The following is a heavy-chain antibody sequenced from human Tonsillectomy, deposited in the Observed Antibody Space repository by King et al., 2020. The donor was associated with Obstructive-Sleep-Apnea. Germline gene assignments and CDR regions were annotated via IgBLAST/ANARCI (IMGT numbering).Heavy chain of an antibody. Sequence: VQLVESGGGLVQPGGSLRLSCAASGFTFRSYSMNWVRQAPGKGLEWVSYISSSSSTIYYADSLKGRFTISRENAKNSLYLQMNSLRDEDTAVCYCARGPGDTAVLGGWTLDYWGQGTLVTVSS. CDR1: GFTFRSYS. D-gene: IGHD5-18*01. CDR3: ARGPGDTAVLGGWTLDY. J-gene: IGHJ4*02. V-gene: IGHV3-48*02. CDR2: ISSSSSTI.